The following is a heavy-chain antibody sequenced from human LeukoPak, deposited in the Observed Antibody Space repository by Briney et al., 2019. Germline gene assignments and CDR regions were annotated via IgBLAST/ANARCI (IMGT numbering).Heavy chain of an antibody. Sequence: GGSLRLSCAASGFTFSSYGMHWVRQAPGKGLEWVAVISYDGSNKYSADSVKGRFTISRDNSKNTLYLQMNSLRAEDTAVYYCAKSGGTYCSSTSCYDYRGFDYWGQGTLVTASS. V-gene: IGHV3-30*18. J-gene: IGHJ4*02. D-gene: IGHD2-2*01. CDR1: GFTFSSYG. CDR3: AKSGGTYCSSTSCYDYRGFDY. CDR2: ISYDGSNK.